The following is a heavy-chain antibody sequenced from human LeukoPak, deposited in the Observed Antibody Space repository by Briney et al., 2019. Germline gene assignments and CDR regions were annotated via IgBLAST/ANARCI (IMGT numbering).Heavy chain of an antibody. CDR1: GGTFSSYA. CDR3: ARAGAAAIWVVYYGMDV. D-gene: IGHD2-2*02. V-gene: IGHV1-69*13. J-gene: IGHJ6*02. Sequence: SVKVSCKTSGGTFSSYAISWVRQAPGQGLEWMGGIIPIFGTANYAQKFQGRVTITADESTSTAYMELSSLRSEDTAVYYCARAGAAAIWVVYYGMDVWGQGTTVTVSS. CDR2: IIPIFGTA.